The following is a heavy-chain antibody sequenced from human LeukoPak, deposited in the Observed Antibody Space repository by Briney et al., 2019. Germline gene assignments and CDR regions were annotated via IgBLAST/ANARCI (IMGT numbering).Heavy chain of an antibody. D-gene: IGHD2-2*01. CDR2: ISGSGSST. CDR3: AKAGSTAWTAVDF. V-gene: IGHV3-23*01. CDR1: GFPFSSFG. Sequence: GGSLRLSCAASGFPFSSFGMNWVRLAPGKGLEWVSVISGSGSSTYYAASVKGRFTISRDNSKNILYLQMKSLRVEDTAIYYCAKAGSTAWTAVDFWGQGTLVTVSS. J-gene: IGHJ4*02.